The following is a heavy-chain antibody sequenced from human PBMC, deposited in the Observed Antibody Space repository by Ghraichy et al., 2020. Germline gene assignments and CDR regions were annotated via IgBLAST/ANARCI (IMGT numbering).Heavy chain of an antibody. J-gene: IGHJ5*02. Sequence: SQTLSLTCAVYGGSFSGYYWSWIRQPPGKGLEWIGEINHSGSTNYNPSLKSRVTISVDTSKNQFSLKLSSVTAADTAVYYCARAIYCSSTSCYIRWGRWFDPWGQGTLVTVSS. CDR2: INHSGST. CDR1: GGSFSGYY. V-gene: IGHV4-34*01. CDR3: ARAIYCSSTSCYIRWGRWFDP. D-gene: IGHD2-2*01.